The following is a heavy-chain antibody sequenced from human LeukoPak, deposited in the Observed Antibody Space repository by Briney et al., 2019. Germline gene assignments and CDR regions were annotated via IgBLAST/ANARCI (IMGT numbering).Heavy chain of an antibody. CDR2: ISRSGSST. CDR1: GFTFSSYS. CDR3: AREGEHDNGDLDY. Sequence: GGSLRLSCAASGFTFSSYSMKWVRQAPGKGLEWVSSISRSGSSTYYADSVKGRFTISRDNAKNSLYLQMNSLRAEDTAVYYCAREGEHDNGDLDYWGQGTLVTVSS. J-gene: IGHJ4*02. D-gene: IGHD4-17*01. V-gene: IGHV3-21*01.